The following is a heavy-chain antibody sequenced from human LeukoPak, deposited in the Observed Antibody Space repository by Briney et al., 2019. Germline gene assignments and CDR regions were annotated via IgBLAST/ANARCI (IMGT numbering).Heavy chain of an antibody. D-gene: IGHD3-22*01. CDR1: GDSINSLDL. V-gene: IGHV4-4*02. CDR3: AGLVGRYSSGLYYYYFDY. J-gene: IGHJ4*02. Sequence: PSETLSLTCAVSGDSINSLDLWSWVRQPPGKGLEWIGEMYLSGTTHSNPSVKSRVTISIDKSKNQFFLNLSSVTAADTAVYYCAGLVGRYSSGLYYYYFDYWGQGTLVTVSS. CDR2: MYLSGTT.